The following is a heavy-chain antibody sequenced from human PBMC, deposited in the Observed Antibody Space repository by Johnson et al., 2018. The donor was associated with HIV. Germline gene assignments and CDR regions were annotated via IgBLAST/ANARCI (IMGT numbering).Heavy chain of an antibody. V-gene: IGHV3-30-3*01. D-gene: IGHD1-26*01. CDR3: ARESVSGSYYDAFDL. CDR2: ISDDGSNI. Sequence: QVQLVESGGGVVQPGRSLRLSCAASGFRFSNYALHWVRQTPGKGLEWVALISDDGSNIYYADSVKGQFTISRDNSKNTLHLQMNSLRVEDTAMYYCARESVSGSYYDAFDLWGQGTMVTVSS. J-gene: IGHJ3*01. CDR1: GFRFSNYA.